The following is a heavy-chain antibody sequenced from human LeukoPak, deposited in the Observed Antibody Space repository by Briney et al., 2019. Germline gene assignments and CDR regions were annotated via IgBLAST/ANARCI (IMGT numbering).Heavy chain of an antibody. V-gene: IGHV5-51*01. D-gene: IGHD6-6*01. CDR1: GCSFTNYW. Sequence: GESLKISCKDSGCSFTNYWIGWVRQMPGKGLEWMGIIYPDDSDTRYSPPFQGQVTISADKSINTAYLQWSSLKASDTAMYYCAIEGRSSHYFDHWGQGTLVTVSS. J-gene: IGHJ4*02. CDR3: AIEGRSSHYFDH. CDR2: IYPDDSDT.